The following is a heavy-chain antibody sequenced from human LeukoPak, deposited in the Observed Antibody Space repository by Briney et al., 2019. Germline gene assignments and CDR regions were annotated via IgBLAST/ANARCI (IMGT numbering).Heavy chain of an antibody. D-gene: IGHD5-12*01. CDR3: ASGGYDLVSPFDP. CDR1: AFTFSSYS. CDR2: IYYSGST. J-gene: IGHJ5*02. V-gene: IGHV4-39*07. Sequence: GSLRLSRAGSAFTFSSYSMNWVRQPPGKGLEWIGSIYYSGSTYYNPSLKSRVTIPVDTSKKQFSLKLSPVSAADTAVYYCASGGYDLVSPFDPWGQGTLVTVSS.